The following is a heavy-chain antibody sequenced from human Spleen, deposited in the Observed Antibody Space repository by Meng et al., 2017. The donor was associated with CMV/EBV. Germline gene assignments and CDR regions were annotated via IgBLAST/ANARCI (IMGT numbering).Heavy chain of an antibody. J-gene: IGHJ4*02. D-gene: IGHD4-17*01. V-gene: IGHV1-8*03. CDR2: MNPNSDNT. CDR1: GYTFTSYD. Sequence: ASVKVSCKASGYTFTSYDINWVRQATGQGLEWMGWMNPNSDNTAYAQKFQGRVTITRNTSLRTAYMELSSLRSGDTAVYYCARGRAGDYGDLGAGLDSWGQGTLVTVSS. CDR3: ARGRAGDYGDLGAGLDS.